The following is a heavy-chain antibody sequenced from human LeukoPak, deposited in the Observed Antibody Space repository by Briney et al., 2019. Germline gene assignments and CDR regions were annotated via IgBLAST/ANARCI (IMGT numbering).Heavy chain of an antibody. CDR3: ARLYDTGAYFAGGDAFDI. D-gene: IGHD3-22*01. V-gene: IGHV4-61*01. Sequence: SETLSLTCTVSGGSISSGSYYWSWIRQPPGKGLEWIGYIYYSGTTNYNPSLKSRVTISVDTSKNQFSLKLSSVTAADTAVYYCARLYDTGAYFAGGDAFDIWGQGTMVTVSS. CDR1: GGSISSGSYY. J-gene: IGHJ3*02. CDR2: IYYSGTT.